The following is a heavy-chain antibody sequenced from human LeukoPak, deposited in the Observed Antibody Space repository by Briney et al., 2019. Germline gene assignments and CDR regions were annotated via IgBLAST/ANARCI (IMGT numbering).Heavy chain of an antibody. CDR1: GYTFPRYG. CDR2: ISTYNGDT. J-gene: IGHJ3*02. CDR3: ARPTVTTGVDAFDI. Sequence: ASVEVSCKASGYTFPRYGITWVRQAPGQGLEWMGWISTYNGDTRYAQKVQGRVTMTTDTSASTAYMELRSLRSDDTAVYYCARPTVTTGVDAFDIWGQGTMVTVSS. V-gene: IGHV1-18*01. D-gene: IGHD4-11*01.